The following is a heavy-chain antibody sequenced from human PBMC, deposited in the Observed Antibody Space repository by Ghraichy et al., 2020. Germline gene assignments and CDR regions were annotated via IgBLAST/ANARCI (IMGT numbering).Heavy chain of an antibody. CDR1: GFTFRNYA. D-gene: IGHD3-10*01. Sequence: GGSLRLSCAAFGFTFRNYAMGWVRQAPGKGLEWVSAITGSGGTNTYYRDSVKGRFTISRDDSKDTFYLQMNSLTAEDTAVYYCAKDTSLMVRGLPDYWGQGTLVSVSS. CDR2: ITGSGGTNT. V-gene: IGHV3-23*01. CDR3: AKDTSLMVRGLPDY. J-gene: IGHJ4*02.